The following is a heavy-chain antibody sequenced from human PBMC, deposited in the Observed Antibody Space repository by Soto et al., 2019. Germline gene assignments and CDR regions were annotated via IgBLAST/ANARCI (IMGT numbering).Heavy chain of an antibody. CDR3: GRAHLGTERYVLEPFEP. V-gene: IGHV6-1*01. D-gene: IGHD1-1*01. CDR1: GDSVSSNRAT. CDR2: TYYRSKWYS. Sequence: PSEILSLTCAISGDSVSSNRATWNWIRQPPSRALEWLGRTYYRSKWYSDYAPSVKSRIAINPDTSNNQFSLHLNSVVPEDTDVYYCGRAHLGTERYVLEPFEPWGQGTLVTVSS. J-gene: IGHJ5*02.